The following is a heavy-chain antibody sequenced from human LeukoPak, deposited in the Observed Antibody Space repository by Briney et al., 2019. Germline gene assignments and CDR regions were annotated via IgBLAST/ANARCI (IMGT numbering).Heavy chain of an antibody. CDR3: ASRGDYDILTGYQGAYYFYGMDV. D-gene: IGHD3-9*01. J-gene: IGHJ6*02. CDR2: IIPIFGTA. V-gene: IGHV1-69*13. Sequence: ASVKVSCKASGGTFSSYAISWVQQAPGQGLEWMGGIIPIFGTANYAQKFQGRVTITADESTSTAYMELSSLRSEDTAVYYCASRGDYDILTGYQGAYYFYGMDVWGQGTTVTVSS. CDR1: GGTFSSYA.